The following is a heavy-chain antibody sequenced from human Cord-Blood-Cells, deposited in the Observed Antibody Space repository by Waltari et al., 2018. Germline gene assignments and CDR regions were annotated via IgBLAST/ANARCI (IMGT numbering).Heavy chain of an antibody. CDR2: INHSGST. CDR1: GGSFSGYY. D-gene: IGHD4-4*01. CDR3: ARGLTTVTTDAFDI. V-gene: IGHV4-34*01. Sequence: QVQLQQWGAGLLKPSEPLSLTCAVYGGSFSGYYWSWIRQPPGKGLELIGEINHSGSTNYNPSLKSRVTISVDTSKNQFSLKLSSVTAADTAVYYCARGLTTVTTDAFDIWGQGTMVTVSS. J-gene: IGHJ3*02.